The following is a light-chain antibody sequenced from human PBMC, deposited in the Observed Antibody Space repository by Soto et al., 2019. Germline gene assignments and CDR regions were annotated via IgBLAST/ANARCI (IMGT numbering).Light chain of an antibody. CDR2: GSS. Sequence: EVVLTQSPGTLSLSPGERATLSCRASQSVSNNYFAWYQQKPGQAPRLLIFGSSDRATGIPDRFSGSGSGTDITLTISRLEPEDFAVYYCQQNGSSPPYTFGQGTKLEIK. CDR1: QSVSNNY. CDR3: QQNGSSPPYT. V-gene: IGKV3-20*01. J-gene: IGKJ2*01.